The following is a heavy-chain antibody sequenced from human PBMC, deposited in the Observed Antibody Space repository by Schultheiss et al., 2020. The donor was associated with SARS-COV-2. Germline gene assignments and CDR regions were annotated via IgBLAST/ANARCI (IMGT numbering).Heavy chain of an antibody. CDR1: GFTFSDYY. CDR3: AKGRGGGRFFDS. J-gene: IGHJ4*02. Sequence: GGSLRLSCAASGFTFSDYYMSWIRQAPGKGLEWVSEMSGSGISTYYGDSVKGRFTISRDYSKNSLYLQMHSLRAEDTAVYYCAKGRGGGRFFDSWGQGTLVTVSS. D-gene: IGHD2-15*01. CDR2: MSGSGIST. V-gene: IGHV3-23*01.